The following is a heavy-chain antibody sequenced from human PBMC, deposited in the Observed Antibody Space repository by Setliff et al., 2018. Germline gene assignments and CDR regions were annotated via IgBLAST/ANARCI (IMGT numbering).Heavy chain of an antibody. CDR1: GGSVSSGSYY. J-gene: IGHJ4*02. Sequence: SETLSLTCTVSGGSVSSGSYYWSWIRQPPGKGLEWIGYIYYSGSTNYNPSPKSRVTISVDTSKNQFSLKLSSVTAADTAVYYCARSQWGGESYYFDYWGQGTLVTVSS. D-gene: IGHD2-15*01. CDR2: IYYSGST. CDR3: ARSQWGGESYYFDY. V-gene: IGHV4-61*01.